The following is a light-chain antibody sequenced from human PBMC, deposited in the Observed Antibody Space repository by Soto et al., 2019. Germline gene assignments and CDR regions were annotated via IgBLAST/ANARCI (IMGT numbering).Light chain of an antibody. CDR2: DAS. CDR3: QQRSNWPPIT. J-gene: IGKJ5*01. V-gene: IGKV3-11*01. Sequence: EIVFNEAPGTLSFSPGERTTLHCRASQSVSSYLAWYQQKPGQAPRLLIYDASNRATGIPARFSGSGSGTDFTLTISSLEPEDFAVYYCQQRSNWPPITFGQGTRLEIK. CDR1: QSVSSY.